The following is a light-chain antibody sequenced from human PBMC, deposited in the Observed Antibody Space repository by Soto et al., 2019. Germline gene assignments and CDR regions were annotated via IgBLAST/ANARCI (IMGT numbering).Light chain of an antibody. Sequence: DIQMTQSPSSLSASVGDTVTITCRASQDIRNHLIWHQQKPGKAPKRLIFGASRLQSGVLSTFSGSGSGTEFTLTISSLQPEDFATYYCLHHDSYPLTFGGGTKVEIK. J-gene: IGKJ4*01. CDR1: QDIRNH. CDR2: GAS. CDR3: LHHDSYPLT. V-gene: IGKV1-17*01.